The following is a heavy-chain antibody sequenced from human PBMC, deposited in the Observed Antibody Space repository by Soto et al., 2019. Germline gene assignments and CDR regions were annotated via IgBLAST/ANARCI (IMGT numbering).Heavy chain of an antibody. V-gene: IGHV1-18*01. D-gene: IGHD2-2*01. J-gene: IGHJ5*02. CDR3: ARVIPGVEAWCDP. Sequence: ASVKVSCKASGYTFTNFGVTWVRRAPGQWLEWMGWIGAYADTPNYAQTSQDRVTMTIETXXSXXXMXLXXLNXDXTPEDYCARVIPGVEAWCDPWGQGTLVTVSA. CDR1: GYTFTNFG. CDR2: IGAYADTP.